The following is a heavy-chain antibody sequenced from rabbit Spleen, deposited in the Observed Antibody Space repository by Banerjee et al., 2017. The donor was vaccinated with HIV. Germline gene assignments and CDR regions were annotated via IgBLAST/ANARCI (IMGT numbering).Heavy chain of an antibody. J-gene: IGHJ4*01. Sequence: QLEETGGGLVQPGGSLTLSCKASGIDFTNYYITWVRQAPGKGLEWIGIIYAARGTTDYASWVNGRFTISSDNAQSTVDLKMTSLTAADTATYFCTRDDGSGHYIDGYFNLWGPGTLVTVS. V-gene: IGHV1S7*01. CDR2: IYAARGTT. D-gene: IGHD1-1*01. CDR3: TRDDGSGHYIDGYFNL. CDR1: GIDFTNYY.